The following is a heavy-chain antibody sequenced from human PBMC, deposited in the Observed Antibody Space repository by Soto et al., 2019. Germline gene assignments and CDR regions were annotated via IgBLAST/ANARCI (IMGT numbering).Heavy chain of an antibody. Sequence: KASETLSLTCTVSGGSISSGGYYWSWIRQHPGKGPEWIGYIYYSGSTYYNPSLKSRVTISVDTSKNQFSLKLSSVTAADTAVYYCARNFNFYDSSGYYYYYGMDVWGQGTTVTVSS. D-gene: IGHD3-22*01. CDR1: GGSISSGGYY. CDR3: ARNFNFYDSSGYYYYYGMDV. CDR2: IYYSGST. V-gene: IGHV4-31*03. J-gene: IGHJ6*02.